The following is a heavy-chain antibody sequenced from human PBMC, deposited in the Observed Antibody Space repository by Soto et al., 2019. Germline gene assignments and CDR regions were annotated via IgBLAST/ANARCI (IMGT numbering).Heavy chain of an antibody. V-gene: IGHV3-23*01. D-gene: IGHD2-21*01. CDR3: AKDAVYRDGLWLMDS. CDR2: VTGSGSQI. CDR1: GFTISTYA. J-gene: IGHJ5*02. Sequence: GGTMRLSSAASGFTISTYAMTWVRQAPGKGLECVSGVTGSGSQIYYADSVKGRFTISKDNSKNTLYLQMSSLREEDTALYYCAKDAVYRDGLWLMDSWGQGTLVTVSS.